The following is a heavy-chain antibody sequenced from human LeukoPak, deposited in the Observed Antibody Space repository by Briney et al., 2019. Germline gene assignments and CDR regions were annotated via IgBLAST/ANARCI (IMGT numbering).Heavy chain of an antibody. CDR2: INPNNGDT. Sequence: ASVKVSCKASGYTFTGYYIHWVRQAPGQGLEWMGWINPNNGDTDFAQNFQGWVTMTRDTSISTAYMELSRLRSDDTAVYYCAREGTYSSSWYSYYYYGMDVWGQGTTVTVSS. J-gene: IGHJ6*02. D-gene: IGHD6-13*01. CDR3: AREGTYSSSWYSYYYYGMDV. CDR1: GYTFTGYY. V-gene: IGHV1-2*04.